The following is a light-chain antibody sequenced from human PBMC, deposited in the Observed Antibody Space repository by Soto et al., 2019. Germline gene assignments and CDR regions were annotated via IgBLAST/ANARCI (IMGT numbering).Light chain of an antibody. CDR2: GAS. V-gene: IGKV3-15*01. CDR1: QSVSSN. Sequence: EIVMTQSPATLSVSPGERATLSCRASQSVSSNLAWYQQKPGQAPRLLIYGASTRATSIPARFSGSGSGTEFTLNISSLQSEDFAVYYCPQYNNWPPAFGQGTKVEIK. CDR3: PQYNNWPPA. J-gene: IGKJ1*01.